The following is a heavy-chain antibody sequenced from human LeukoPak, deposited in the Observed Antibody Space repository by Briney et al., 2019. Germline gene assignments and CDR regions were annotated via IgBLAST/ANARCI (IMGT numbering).Heavy chain of an antibody. D-gene: IGHD2-8*01. J-gene: IGHJ6*03. CDR1: GFTFSDHY. V-gene: IGHV3-11*01. CDR2: ISHSGRTM. Sequence: GGSLRLSCAASGFTFSDHYMSWIRQAPGKGLEWVSYISHSGRTMYYADSVKGRFTISRDNAKNSLYLQMNSLRAGDTAVYYCARDSIVRGNIGNDMDVWGKGTTVTVSS. CDR3: ARDSIVRGNIGNDMDV.